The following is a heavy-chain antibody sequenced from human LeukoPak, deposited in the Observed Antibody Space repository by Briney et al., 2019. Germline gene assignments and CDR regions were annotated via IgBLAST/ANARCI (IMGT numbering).Heavy chain of an antibody. CDR2: IKSKADGETI. D-gene: IGHD1-20*01. CDR3: SSLTSRGLSDS. V-gene: IGHV3-15*07. CDR1: GFTFTNAW. J-gene: IGHJ4*02. Sequence: GGSLRLSCAASGFTFTNAWMNWVRQAPGKGLEWVGRIKSKADGETIDYAAPVKGRFTFSRDDSKNMLYLQMNSLKSEDTAVYYCSSLTSRGLSDSWGQGTLVTVSS.